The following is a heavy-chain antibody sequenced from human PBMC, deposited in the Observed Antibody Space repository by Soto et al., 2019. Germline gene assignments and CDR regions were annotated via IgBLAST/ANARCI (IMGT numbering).Heavy chain of an antibody. V-gene: IGHV4-34*01. CDR1: GGSFSGYY. Sequence: QVQLQQWGAGLLKPSETLSLTCAVYGGSFSGYYWSWIRQPPGKGLERIGEINHSGSTNYNPSLTGRVTISVDTSKNQSSLKLSSVAAADTAVYYCARGWCGWRVWLDYWGQGTLVTVSS. CDR2: INHSGST. J-gene: IGHJ4*02. D-gene: IGHD6-19*01. CDR3: ARGWCGWRVWLDY.